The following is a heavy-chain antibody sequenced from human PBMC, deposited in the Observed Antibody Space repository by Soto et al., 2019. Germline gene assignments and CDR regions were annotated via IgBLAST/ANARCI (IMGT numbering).Heavy chain of an antibody. D-gene: IGHD3-22*01. J-gene: IGHJ4*02. CDR3: AKDGPIREVGYYFDY. V-gene: IGHV3-23*01. CDR1: GFTFSSYA. CDR2: ISGSVGST. Sequence: PGGSLRLSCAASGFTFSSYAMSWVRQAPGKGLYWVSFISGSVGSTYYADSVKGRFTISRDNSKNTLYLQMNSLRADDTAVYYCAKDGPIREVGYYFDYWGQGTQVTVSS.